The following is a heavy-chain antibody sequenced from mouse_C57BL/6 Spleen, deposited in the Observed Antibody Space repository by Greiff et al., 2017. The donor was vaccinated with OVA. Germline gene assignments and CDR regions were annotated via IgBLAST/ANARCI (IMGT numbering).Heavy chain of an antibody. CDR3: ARALDSSGYDYAMDY. CDR1: GYTFTSYW. Sequence: QVQLQQSGAELVKPGASVKMSCKASGYTFTSYWITWVKQRPGQGLEWIGDIYPGSGSTNYNEKFKSKATLTVDTSSSTAYMQLSSLTSEDSAVYYCARALDSSGYDYAMDYWGQGTSVTVSS. J-gene: IGHJ4*01. CDR2: IYPGSGST. V-gene: IGHV1-55*01. D-gene: IGHD3-2*02.